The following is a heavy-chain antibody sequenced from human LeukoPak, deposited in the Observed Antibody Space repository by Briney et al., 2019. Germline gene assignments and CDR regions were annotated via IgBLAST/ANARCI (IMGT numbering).Heavy chain of an antibody. CDR2: ISWNSGSI. J-gene: IGHJ4*02. V-gene: IGHV3-9*01. D-gene: IGHD3-9*01. Sequence: GGSLRLSCAASGFTFDDYAMHWVRQAPGKGLEWVSGISWNSGSIGYADSVKGRFAISRDNAKNSLYLQMNSLRAEDTASYYCAKGNYDILTGYPDYWGQGTLVTVSS. CDR1: GFTFDDYA. CDR3: AKGNYDILTGYPDY.